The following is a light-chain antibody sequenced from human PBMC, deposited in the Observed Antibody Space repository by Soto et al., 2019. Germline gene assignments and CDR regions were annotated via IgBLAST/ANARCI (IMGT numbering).Light chain of an antibody. J-gene: IGKJ4*01. CDR3: QQRPNWPLT. CDR2: DVS. Sequence: EIVLTQSPATLSLSPGERATLSCRASQSISSHLAWYQQKPGQAPRLLMYDVSNRATDIPARFSGSGSGTDFTLIISSLDPEEFAVYYCQQRPNWPLTFGGGTKVELK. CDR1: QSISSH. V-gene: IGKV3-11*01.